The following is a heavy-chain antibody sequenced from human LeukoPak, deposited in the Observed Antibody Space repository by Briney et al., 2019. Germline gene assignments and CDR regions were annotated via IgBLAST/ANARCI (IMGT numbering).Heavy chain of an antibody. CDR3: ARGKYCTSTSCSYYFDY. CDR2: IYTSGST. V-gene: IGHV4-4*07. J-gene: IGHJ4*02. D-gene: IGHD2-2*01. Sequence: SETLSLTCTVSVGSISGYYWSWIRQPAEKGLEWIGRIYTSGSTSYNPSLKSRVTMLIDTSKNELSLTLTSVTVADTAVYYCARGKYCTSTSCSYYFDYWGKGTLVTVSS. CDR1: VGSISGYY.